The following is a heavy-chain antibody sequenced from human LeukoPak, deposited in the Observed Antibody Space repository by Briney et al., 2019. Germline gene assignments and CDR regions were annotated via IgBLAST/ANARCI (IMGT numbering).Heavy chain of an antibody. J-gene: IGHJ4*02. Sequence: GGSLRLSCAASGFTFSDYVMTWVRQTPGKGLEWVSSVSTSGGNTYYADSVKGRFTISRDNSKNTLYLQMNSLRAEDSGVYYCAKGLAPTGTTHTDAGYWGQGTLVTVSS. V-gene: IGHV3-23*01. CDR3: AKGLAPTGTTHTDAGY. CDR1: GFTFSDYV. D-gene: IGHD1-1*01. CDR2: VSTSGGNT.